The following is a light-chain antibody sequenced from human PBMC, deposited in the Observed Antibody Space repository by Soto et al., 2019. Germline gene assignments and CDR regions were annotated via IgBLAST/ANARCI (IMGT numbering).Light chain of an antibody. CDR1: SSNIGNSY. CDR2: DNN. Sequence: QSVLTQPPSVSAAPGQKVTISCSGSSSNIGNSYVSWYQQLPGTAPKLLIYDNNKRPSGIPDRFSGSKSGTSATLGITGLQTGDEADYYCGTWDSSLSAYVFGTGTQLTVL. CDR3: GTWDSSLSAYV. V-gene: IGLV1-51*01. J-gene: IGLJ1*01.